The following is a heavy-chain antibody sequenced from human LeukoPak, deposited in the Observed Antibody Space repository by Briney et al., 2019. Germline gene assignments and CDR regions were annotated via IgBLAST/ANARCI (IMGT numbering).Heavy chain of an antibody. CDR2: INSDGSST. D-gene: IGHD5-18*01. CDR1: GFTFSSYW. CDR3: ARQRGYSYGPSRGPGY. J-gene: IGHJ4*02. Sequence: GGSLRLSCAASGFTFSSYWMHWVRQAPGKGLVWVSRINSDGSSTSYADSVKGRFTISRDNAKNTLYLQMNSLRAEDTAVYYCARQRGYSYGPSRGPGYWGQGTLVTVSS. V-gene: IGHV3-74*01.